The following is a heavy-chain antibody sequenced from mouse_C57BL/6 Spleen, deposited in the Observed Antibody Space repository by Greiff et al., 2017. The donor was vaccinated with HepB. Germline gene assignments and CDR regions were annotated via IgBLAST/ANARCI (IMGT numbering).Heavy chain of an antibody. CDR2: ISDGGSYT. CDR1: GFTFSSYA. CDR3: ARWPFYYYGSRYFDV. Sequence: EVQGVESGGGLVKPGGSLKLSCAASGFTFSSYAMSWVRQTPEKRLEWVATISDGGSYTYYPDNVKGRLTISRDNAKNNLYLQMSHLKSEDTAMYYCARWPFYYYGSRYFDVWGTGTTVTVSS. D-gene: IGHD1-1*01. V-gene: IGHV5-4*01. J-gene: IGHJ1*03.